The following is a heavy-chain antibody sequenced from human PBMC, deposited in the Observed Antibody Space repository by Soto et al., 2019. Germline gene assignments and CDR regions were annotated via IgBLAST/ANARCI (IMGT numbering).Heavy chain of an antibody. V-gene: IGHV4-31*03. Sequence: PSETLSLTCTVSGGSIRSGGYYWSWIRQHPGKGLEWIGYIYYSGSTYYNPSLKSRVTISVDTSKNQFSLKLSSVTAADTAVYYCAREGAGRDIVVVPAARRSFDIWGQGTMVTVSS. CDR1: GGSIRSGGYY. D-gene: IGHD2-2*01. J-gene: IGHJ3*02. CDR2: IYYSGST. CDR3: AREGAGRDIVVVPAARRSFDI.